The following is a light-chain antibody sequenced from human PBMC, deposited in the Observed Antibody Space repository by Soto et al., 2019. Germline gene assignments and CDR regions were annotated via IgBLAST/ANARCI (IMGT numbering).Light chain of an antibody. Sequence: QSALTQPASVSGSPGQSITISCTGTSSDVGSYNLVSWYLQHPGKAPKLMIYEGSKRPSGVSNRFSGSKSGNTASLTISGLQAEDEADYYCCSYAGSSTLFGGGTQLTVL. V-gene: IGLV2-23*01. CDR1: SSDVGSYNL. CDR3: CSYAGSSTL. CDR2: EGS. J-gene: IGLJ2*01.